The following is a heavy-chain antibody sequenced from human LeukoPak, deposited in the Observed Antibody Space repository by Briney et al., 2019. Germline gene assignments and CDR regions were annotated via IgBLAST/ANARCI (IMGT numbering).Heavy chain of an antibody. CDR3: GKDSDISAFFDY. V-gene: IGHV3-23*01. CDR2: ISGSGTTT. J-gene: IGHJ4*02. CDR1: GFTFKNYA. Sequence: GGSLRLSCAASGFTFKNYAINWVRQAPGKGLEWVSRISGSGTTTDYADSVKGRFTVSRDNSKNTVYLQMTSLRAEDTAIYYCGKDSDISAFFDYWGQGTPVTVSS. D-gene: IGHD2-15*01.